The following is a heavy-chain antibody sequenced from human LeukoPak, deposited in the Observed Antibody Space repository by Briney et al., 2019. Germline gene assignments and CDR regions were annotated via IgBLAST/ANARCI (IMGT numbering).Heavy chain of an antibody. CDR3: ARLTVRGVRIVDH. Sequence: SETLSLTCTVSGYSISSGYYWGWIRQPPGKGLEWIGSIYYSGSTYYNPSLKSRVTISVDTSKNQFSLKLSSVTAADTAVYYCARLTVRGVRIVDHWGQGTLVTVSP. D-gene: IGHD3-10*01. J-gene: IGHJ5*02. V-gene: IGHV4-38-2*02. CDR2: IYYSGST. CDR1: GYSISSGYY.